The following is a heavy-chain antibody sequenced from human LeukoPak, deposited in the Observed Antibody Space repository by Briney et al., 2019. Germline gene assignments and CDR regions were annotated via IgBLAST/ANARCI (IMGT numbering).Heavy chain of an antibody. CDR3: ASSEMVRGDIDRTTC. CDR1: GGTFSSYA. V-gene: IGHV1-69*06. CDR2: VIPIFGTA. J-gene: IGHJ4*02. D-gene: IGHD3-10*01. Sequence: GASVKVSCKASGGTFSSYAISWVRQAPGQGLEWMGGVIPIFGTANYAQKFQGRVTITADKSTSTAYMELSSLRSEDTAVYYCASSEMVRGDIDRTTCWGQGTLVTVSS.